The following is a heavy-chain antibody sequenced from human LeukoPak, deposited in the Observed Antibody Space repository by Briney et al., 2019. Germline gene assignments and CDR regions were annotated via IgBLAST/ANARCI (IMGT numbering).Heavy chain of an antibody. D-gene: IGHD3-3*01. CDR2: IADDGGVK. V-gene: IGHV3-30*03. CDR1: GITFSRHG. Sequence: GGSLRLSCVASGITFSRHGMDWVRQAPGKGLEWVAVIADDGGVKQYADSVKGRFTVSRDNSKSTLHLQMNGLSVEDTAIYYCAREATWGEWYFDHWGQGTPVTVSS. J-gene: IGHJ4*02. CDR3: AREATWGEWYFDH.